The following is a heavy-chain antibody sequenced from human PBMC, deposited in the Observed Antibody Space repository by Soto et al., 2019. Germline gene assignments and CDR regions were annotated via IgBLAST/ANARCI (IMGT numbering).Heavy chain of an antibody. J-gene: IGHJ6*02. CDR3: ARHGNTVHSYYYGMDV. CDR2: IDPSDSYT. Sequence: GESLKISCKGSGYSFTSYWISWVRQMPGKGLEWIGRIDPSDSYTNYSPSFQGHVTISADKSISTAYLQWSSLKASDTAMYYCARHGNTVHSYYYGMDVWGQGTTVTVS. V-gene: IGHV5-10-1*01. CDR1: GYSFTSYW. D-gene: IGHD4-4*01.